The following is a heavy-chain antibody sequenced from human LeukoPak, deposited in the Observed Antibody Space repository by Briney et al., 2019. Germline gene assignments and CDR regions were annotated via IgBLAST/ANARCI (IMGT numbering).Heavy chain of an antibody. CDR1: GFTINHYG. Sequence: GGFLRLSCAASGFTINHYGIHWVRQAPGMGLEWVSYISSSSSTIYYADSVKGRFTISRDNAKNSLYLQMNSLRAEDTAVYYCARHPAGTLVPFDYWGQGTLVTVSS. CDR2: ISSSSSTI. D-gene: IGHD6-13*01. V-gene: IGHV3-48*04. CDR3: ARHPAGTLVPFDY. J-gene: IGHJ4*02.